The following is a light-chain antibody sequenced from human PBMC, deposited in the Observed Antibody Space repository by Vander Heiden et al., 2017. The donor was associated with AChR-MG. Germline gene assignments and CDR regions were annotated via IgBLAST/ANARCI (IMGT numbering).Light chain of an antibody. Sequence: DIVMTQSPDSLAVSLGERATINCKSSQSVLYSSNNKNYLAWYQQRPGQPPKLLIYWASTRESGVPDRFSGSGSGTDFTLTISSLQAEDVAAYYCQQVDTTPLTFGGRTKVEIK. CDR2: WAS. V-gene: IGKV4-1*01. CDR3: QQVDTTPLT. J-gene: IGKJ4*01. CDR1: QSVLYSSNNKNY.